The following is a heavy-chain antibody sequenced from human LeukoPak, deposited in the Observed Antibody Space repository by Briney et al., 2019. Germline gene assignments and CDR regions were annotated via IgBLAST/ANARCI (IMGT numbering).Heavy chain of an antibody. J-gene: IGHJ3*02. CDR2: IYDSGST. Sequence: SETLSLTCIVSGGSISSYYWSWIRQPPGKGLEWIGYIYDSGSTNYNPSLKSRVTISVDTSKNQFSLNLNSVTAADTAVYYCARQRRGDIWGQGTMVTVSS. CDR3: ARQRRGDI. V-gene: IGHV4-59*08. CDR1: GGSISSYY.